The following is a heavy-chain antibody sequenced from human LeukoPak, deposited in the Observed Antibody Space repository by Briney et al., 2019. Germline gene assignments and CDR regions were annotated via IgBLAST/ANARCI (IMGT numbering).Heavy chain of an antibody. D-gene: IGHD2-21*02. CDR3: SRECGGDCYGFDY. V-gene: IGHV3-23*01. CDR1: GFTFSSHV. Sequence: PGGSLRLSCAASGFTFSSHVMSWVRQAPGKGLEWVSVISGSGGSTDYADSVKGRFTISRDNSKNTLYLQMNSLRAEDTAVYYCSRECGGDCYGFDYWGQGTLVTVSS. CDR2: ISGSGGST. J-gene: IGHJ4*02.